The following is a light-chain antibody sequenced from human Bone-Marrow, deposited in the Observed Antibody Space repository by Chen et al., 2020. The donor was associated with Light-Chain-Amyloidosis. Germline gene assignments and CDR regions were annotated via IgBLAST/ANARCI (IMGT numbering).Light chain of an antibody. CDR3: QQSYITPQVT. CDR1: QGISSW. Sequence: DIQMTQSPSSFSAAVGDRVTITCRASQGISSWLAWYQQKPGKAPKLLIYGASSLQSGVPSRFSGSGSGTDFTLTISSLQPEDFATYYCQQSYITPQVTFGGGTKVEIK. V-gene: IGKV1-12*01. CDR2: GAS. J-gene: IGKJ4*01.